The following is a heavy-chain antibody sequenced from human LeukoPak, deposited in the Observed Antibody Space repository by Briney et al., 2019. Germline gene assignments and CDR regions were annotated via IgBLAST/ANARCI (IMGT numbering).Heavy chain of an antibody. D-gene: IGHD3-22*01. CDR3: ARDAGYYYDSSGYLDY. CDR2: IYYSGST. V-gene: IGHV4-59*01. Sequence: PSETLSLTCTVSGGSIGSYYWSWIRQPPGKGLEWIGYIYYSGSTNYNPSLKSRVTISVDTSKNQFSLKLSSVTAADTAVYYCARDAGYYYDSSGYLDYWGQGTLVTVSS. CDR1: GGSIGSYY. J-gene: IGHJ4*02.